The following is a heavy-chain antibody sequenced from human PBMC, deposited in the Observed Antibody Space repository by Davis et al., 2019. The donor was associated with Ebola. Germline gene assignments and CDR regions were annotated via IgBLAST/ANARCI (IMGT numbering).Heavy chain of an antibody. CDR2: IYYSGST. V-gene: IGHV4-61*01. Sequence: PSETLSLTCTVSGGSVSSGSYYWSWIRQPPGKGLEWIGYIYYSGSTNYNPSLKSRVTISVDTSKNQFSLKLSSVTAADTAVYYCARVLKNYMDVWGKGTTVTVSS. CDR1: GGSVSSGSYY. J-gene: IGHJ6*03. CDR3: ARVLKNYMDV.